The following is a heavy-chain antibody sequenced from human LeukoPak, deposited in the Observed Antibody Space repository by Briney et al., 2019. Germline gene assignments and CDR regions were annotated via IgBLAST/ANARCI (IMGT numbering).Heavy chain of an antibody. CDR2: ISGSGGRT. V-gene: IGHV3-23*01. CDR3: ARDPKSRRQPDFDY. J-gene: IGHJ4*02. Sequence: GGSLRLSCAASGFTFSTYAMSWVRQAPGKGLEWVSGISGSGGRTYYADSVKGRFTISRDNAKNSLYLQMNSLRAEDTAVYYCARDPKSRRQPDFDYWGQGTLVTVSS. CDR1: GFTFSTYA. D-gene: IGHD1-1*01.